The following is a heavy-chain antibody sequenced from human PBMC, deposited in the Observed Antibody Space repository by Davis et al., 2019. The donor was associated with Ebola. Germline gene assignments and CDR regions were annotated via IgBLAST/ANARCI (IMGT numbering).Heavy chain of an antibody. Sequence: MPSETLSLTCTVSGGSISSSSYYWGWIRQPPGKGLEWIGSIYYSGSPNYNPSLKRRVTISVDTSKTQFSLKLSSVTATDTAVYYCAKGAGYNFWSGLFDSWGQGILVTVSS. CDR2: IYYSGSP. J-gene: IGHJ4*02. CDR1: GGSISSSSYY. D-gene: IGHD3-3*01. V-gene: IGHV4-39*01. CDR3: AKGAGYNFWSGLFDS.